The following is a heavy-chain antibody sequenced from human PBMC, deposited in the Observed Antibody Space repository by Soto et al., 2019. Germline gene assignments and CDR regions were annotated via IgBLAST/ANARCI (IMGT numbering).Heavy chain of an antibody. J-gene: IGHJ2*01. CDR3: ARKILVSTTRPNYWYFDL. CDR1: GFTFINYA. V-gene: IGHV3-23*01. CDR2: ISGGGDAA. D-gene: IGHD2-21*01. Sequence: EVQVLESGGGLVQPGGSLRLSCAGSGFTFINYAMNWVRQSPVKGLEWVSSISGGGDAAFFPDSVRGRFTISRDNSKNTVTLQMNSLGVDETAVYYCARKILVSTTRPNYWYFDLWGRGTLVTVSS.